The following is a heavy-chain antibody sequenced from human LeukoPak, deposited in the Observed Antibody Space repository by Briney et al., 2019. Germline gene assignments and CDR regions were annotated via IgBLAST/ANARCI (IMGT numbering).Heavy chain of an antibody. D-gene: IGHD5-12*01. Sequence: SETLSLTCTVSGGSISSHYWSWIRQPPGKGLGWIGYIYYSGSTNYNPSLKSRVTISVDTSKSQFSLKLSSVTAADTAVYYCARGLGSYDGFDPWGQGTLVTVSS. CDR2: IYYSGST. CDR1: GGSISSHY. V-gene: IGHV4-59*11. J-gene: IGHJ5*02. CDR3: ARGLGSYDGFDP.